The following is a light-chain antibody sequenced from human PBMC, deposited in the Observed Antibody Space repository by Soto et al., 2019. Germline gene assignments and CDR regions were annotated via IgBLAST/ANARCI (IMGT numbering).Light chain of an antibody. CDR1: QGIRND. Sequence: DIQMTQFPSSLSASVGDRVTITCRASQGIRNDLAWYQQKPGKAPKRLIYAASSLQSGVPSGFSGSGSETEFTLAIGSLLSEDFATVYCLRHSTDPLTCGQGAKVEIK. CDR3: LRHSTDPLT. J-gene: IGKJ1*01. V-gene: IGKV1-17*01. CDR2: AAS.